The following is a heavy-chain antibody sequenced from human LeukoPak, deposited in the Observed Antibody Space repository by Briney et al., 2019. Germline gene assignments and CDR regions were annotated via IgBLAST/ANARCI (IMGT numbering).Heavy chain of an antibody. V-gene: IGHV4-59*01. D-gene: IGHD3-10*01. CDR1: GGSISSYY. CDR3: ARGRFGELPVKYFDY. CDR2: IYYSGST. Sequence: PSETLSLTCTVSGGSISSYYWSWIRQPPGKGLEWIGYIYYSGSTNYNPSLKSRVTISVDTSKNQFSLKLSSVTAADTAVYYCARGRFGELPVKYFDYWGQGTLVTVSS. J-gene: IGHJ4*02.